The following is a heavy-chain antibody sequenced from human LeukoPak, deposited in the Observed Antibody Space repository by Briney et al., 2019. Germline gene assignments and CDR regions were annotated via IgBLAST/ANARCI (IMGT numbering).Heavy chain of an antibody. D-gene: IGHD2-15*01. V-gene: IGHV3-30*04. Sequence: QSGGSLRLSCAASGFTFSSYAMHWVRQAPGKGLEWVAVISYDGSNKYYADSVKGRFTISRDNSKNTLYLQMNSLRAEDTAVYYCARVTIYCSGGSCSEAGDYWGQGTLVTVSS. CDR1: GFTFSSYA. CDR2: ISYDGSNK. J-gene: IGHJ4*02. CDR3: ARVTIYCSGGSCSEAGDY.